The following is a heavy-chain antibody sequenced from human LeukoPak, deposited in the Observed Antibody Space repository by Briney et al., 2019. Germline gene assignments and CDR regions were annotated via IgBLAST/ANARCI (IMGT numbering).Heavy chain of an antibody. Sequence: ASVKVSCKASGYTFTGYYMHWVQQAAGQGLEWMGWINANSGDTKYAQKFQGRVTMTRDTSISTAYMELSRLRSDDTAMYYCAREISGYSDYWGQGTLVTVSS. CDR1: GYTFTGYY. V-gene: IGHV1-2*02. CDR3: AREISGYSDY. J-gene: IGHJ4*02. D-gene: IGHD3-22*01. CDR2: INANSGDT.